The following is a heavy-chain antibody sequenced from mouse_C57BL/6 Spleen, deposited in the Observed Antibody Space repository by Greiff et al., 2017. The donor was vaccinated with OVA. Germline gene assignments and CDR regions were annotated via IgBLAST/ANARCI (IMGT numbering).Heavy chain of an antibody. J-gene: IGHJ4*01. V-gene: IGHV5-6*01. CDR1: GFTFTSYG. D-gene: IGHD1-1*01. Sequence: EVQLEESGADLVKPGASLKLSCAASGFTFTSYGMAWVRQTPGQSLEWVATISTGGSCTYYPDKVKGRFTITRDNAKNTLYLQMSSLTSEDTAIYYCSRLPLYYGRSEDAMDYWGQGTSVTVSS. CDR3: SRLPLYYGRSEDAMDY. CDR2: ISTGGSCT.